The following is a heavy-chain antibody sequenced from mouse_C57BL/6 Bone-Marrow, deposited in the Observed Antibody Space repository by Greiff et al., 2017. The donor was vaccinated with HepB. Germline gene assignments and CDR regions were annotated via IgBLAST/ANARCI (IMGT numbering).Heavy chain of an antibody. Sequence: VKLQQSGPELVKPGASVKISCKASGYAFSSSWMNWVKQRPGKGLEWIGRIYPGDGDTNYNGKFKGKATLTTDKSSSTAYMQISSLTSEDSAVYICARRGVYDYDTSRGFAYWGQGTLVTVSA. J-gene: IGHJ3*01. V-gene: IGHV1-82*01. CDR3: ARRGVYDYDTSRGFAY. CDR1: GYAFSSSW. D-gene: IGHD2-4*01. CDR2: IYPGDGDT.